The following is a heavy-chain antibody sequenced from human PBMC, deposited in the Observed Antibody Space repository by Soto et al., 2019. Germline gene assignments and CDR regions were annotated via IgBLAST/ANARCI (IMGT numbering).Heavy chain of an antibody. CDR3: ARARYCASPSCYKHYYYGMDT. CDR1: GYTFTSHG. CDR2: ISTYNSRT. Sequence: QAQLVQSGAEVKKPGASGKISCEASGYTFTSHGISWVRQAPGQGLEWLGWISTYNSRTHYAQKVQGRVTMTTDTSTSTAYLDLRSLTFDDTAVYYCARARYCASPSCYKHYYYGMDTWGQGTTVTVSS. J-gene: IGHJ6*02. V-gene: IGHV1-18*04. D-gene: IGHD2-2*02.